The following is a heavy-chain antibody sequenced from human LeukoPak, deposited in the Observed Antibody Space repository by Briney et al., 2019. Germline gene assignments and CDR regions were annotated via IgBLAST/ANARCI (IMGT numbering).Heavy chain of an antibody. CDR1: GFTVSSNY. D-gene: IGHD4-23*01. CDR3: ASAFYGGNPDAGY. V-gene: IGHV3-23*01. CDR2: ISGSGGST. J-gene: IGHJ4*02. Sequence: GGSLRLSCAASGFTVSSNYMSWVRQAPGKGLEWVSAISGSGGSTYYADSVKGRFTISRDNSKNTLYLQMNSLRAEDTAVYYCASAFYGGNPDAGYWGQGTLVTVSS.